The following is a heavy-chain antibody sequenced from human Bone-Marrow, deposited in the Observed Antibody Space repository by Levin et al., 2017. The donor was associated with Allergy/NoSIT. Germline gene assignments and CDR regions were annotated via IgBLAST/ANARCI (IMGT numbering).Heavy chain of an antibody. J-gene: IGHJ6*02. V-gene: IGHV4-59*01. CDR2: ISKSGST. Sequence: SETLSLTCTVSGGSISDFYWSWIRQTPGKRLEWIGYISKSGSTNYNPSLKSRVNISINTPRNQLSLTVSSVTAEDTGVYYCARDFGELSPYYGLDVWGQGTTVTVSS. CDR1: GGSISDFY. D-gene: IGHD3-10*01. CDR3: ARDFGELSPYYGLDV.